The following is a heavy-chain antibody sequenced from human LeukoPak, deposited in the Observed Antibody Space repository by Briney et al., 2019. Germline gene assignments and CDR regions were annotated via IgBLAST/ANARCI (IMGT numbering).Heavy chain of an antibody. CDR3: ARGKGGYDWFDY. CDR1: GGSISSGGYY. D-gene: IGHD5-12*01. V-gene: IGHV4-31*03. CDR2: IYYSGST. J-gene: IGHJ4*02. Sequence: IPSETLSLTCTVSGGSISSGGYYWSWIRQHPGKGLEWIGYIYYSGSTYYNPSLKSRVTISVDTSKNQFSLKLSFVTAADTAVYYCARGKGGYDWFDYWGQGTLVTVSS.